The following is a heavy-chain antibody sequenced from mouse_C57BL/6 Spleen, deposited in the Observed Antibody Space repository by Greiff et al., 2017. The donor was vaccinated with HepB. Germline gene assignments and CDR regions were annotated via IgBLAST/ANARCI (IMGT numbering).Heavy chain of an antibody. CDR3: TRLEWLLRGYFDY. J-gene: IGHJ2*01. V-gene: IGHV1-15*01. Sequence: QVQLQQSGAELVRPGASVTLSCKASGYTFTDYEMHWVKQTPVHGLEWIGAIDPETGGTAYNQKFKGKAILTADKSSSTAYMELRSLTSEDSAVYYCTRLEWLLRGYFDYWGQGTTLTVSS. CDR2: IDPETGGT. D-gene: IGHD2-3*01. CDR1: GYTFTDYE.